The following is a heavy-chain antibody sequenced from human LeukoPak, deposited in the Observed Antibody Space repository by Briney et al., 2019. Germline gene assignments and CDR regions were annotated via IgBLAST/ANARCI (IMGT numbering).Heavy chain of an antibody. D-gene: IGHD6-13*01. CDR1: GGTFSSYA. CDR2: IIPIFGTA. J-gene: IGHJ4*02. V-gene: IGHV1-69*13. Sequence: GASVKVSCKASGGTFSSYAISWVRQAPGQGLEWMGGIIPIFGTANYAQKFQGRVTITADESTSTAYMELSSLRSEDTAVYYCAKNSIAAAGSPFGYWGQGTLVTVSS. CDR3: AKNSIAAAGSPFGY.